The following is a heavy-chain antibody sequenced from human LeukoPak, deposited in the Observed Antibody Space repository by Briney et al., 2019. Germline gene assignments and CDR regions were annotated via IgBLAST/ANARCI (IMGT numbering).Heavy chain of an antibody. J-gene: IGHJ4*02. Sequence: SETLSLTCTVSGGSISSYYWSWIRQPAGKGLEWIGRIYTSGSTNYNPSLKSRVTMSVDTSKNQFSLKLSSVTAADTAVYYCARSSYCSSTSCYAFDYWGQGTLVTASS. CDR1: GGSISSYY. CDR3: ARSSYCSSTSCYAFDY. V-gene: IGHV4-4*07. CDR2: IYTSGST. D-gene: IGHD2-2*01.